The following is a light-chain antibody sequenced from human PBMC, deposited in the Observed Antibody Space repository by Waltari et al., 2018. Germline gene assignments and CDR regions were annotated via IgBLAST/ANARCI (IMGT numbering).Light chain of an antibody. CDR3: QKYGRLPAT. Sequence: TQSPGTLSLSPGERATLSCWASQSVSKYLAWYQQNPGQAPRLLIYETSIRATGVPDRFSGSGSGTDFSLTISRLEPEDFAVYYCQKYGRLPATFGQGTKVEIK. J-gene: IGKJ1*01. CDR2: ETS. CDR1: QSVSKY. V-gene: IGKV3-20*01.